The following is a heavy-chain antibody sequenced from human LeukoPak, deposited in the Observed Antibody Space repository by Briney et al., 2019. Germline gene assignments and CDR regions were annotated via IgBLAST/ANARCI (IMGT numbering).Heavy chain of an antibody. J-gene: IGHJ4*02. CDR1: GFTFSSYW. CDR2: IKEYGSEK. V-gene: IGHV3-7*01. Sequence: PGGSLRLSCVASGFTFSSYWMSWVRQAPGKGLEWVANIKEYGSEKNYVDSVKGRFTISRDNAKNSLYLQINSLRAEDTAVYYCASLDATMVNGDYWGQGTLVTVSS. D-gene: IGHD5-18*01. CDR3: ASLDATMVNGDY.